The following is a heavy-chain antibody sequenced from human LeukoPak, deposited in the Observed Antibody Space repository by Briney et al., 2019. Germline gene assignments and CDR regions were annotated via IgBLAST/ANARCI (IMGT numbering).Heavy chain of an antibody. Sequence: GGSLRLSCTASGFTFSSYWMHWVRQAPGKGLVWVSRIKTDGSSTSYADSVKGRFTISRDNAKNTLYLQMNSLRAEDTAVYYCARNKRADIWGQGTMVTVSS. J-gene: IGHJ3*02. CDR3: ARNKRADI. V-gene: IGHV3-74*01. CDR1: GFTFSSYW. CDR2: IKTDGSST. D-gene: IGHD1/OR15-1a*01.